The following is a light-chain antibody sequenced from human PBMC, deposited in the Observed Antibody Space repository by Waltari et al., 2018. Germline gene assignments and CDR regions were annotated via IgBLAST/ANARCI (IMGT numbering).Light chain of an antibody. J-gene: IGLJ3*02. CDR3: AAWDDRQSGPYWV. V-gene: IGLV1-47*01. Sequence: QSVLTQPPSASGTPGQRFTISCSGSSSNIGTNYVFWYQQLPGTAPKLLIFRNNRRTSRVPDRFSGSKSGTSASLDISGLRSEDEADYYCAAWDDRQSGPYWVFGGGTKLTVL. CDR2: RNN. CDR1: SSNIGTNY.